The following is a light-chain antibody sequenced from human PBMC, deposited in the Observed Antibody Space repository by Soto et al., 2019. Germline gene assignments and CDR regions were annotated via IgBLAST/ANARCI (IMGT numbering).Light chain of an antibody. J-gene: IGKJ4*01. V-gene: IGKV3-20*01. Sequence: EIVLTQSPGTLSLSPGERATLSCRASESFARTYLAWYQQKPGQAPRLLIHGASSRATGIPDRFSGSNSETDFTLTISRLEPEDSAVYYCQQYGASPLTFGGGTKVEIK. CDR2: GAS. CDR1: ESFARTY. CDR3: QQYGASPLT.